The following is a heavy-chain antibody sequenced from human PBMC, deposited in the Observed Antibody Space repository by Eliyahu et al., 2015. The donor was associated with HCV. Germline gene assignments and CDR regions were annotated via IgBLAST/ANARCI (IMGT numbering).Heavy chain of an antibody. CDR2: IIPIXGTA. D-gene: IGHD4-17*01. CDR1: GGTFSSYA. V-gene: IGHV1-69*01. Sequence: QVQLVQSGAEVXKPXSSVXVXCKASGGTFSSYAIXWVRQAPAQGLEWMGGIIPIXGTANYAQKFQGRVTITADESTSTAYMELSSLRSEDTAVYYCARMTTVTTSWGQGTLVTVSS. CDR3: ARMTTVTTS. J-gene: IGHJ4*02.